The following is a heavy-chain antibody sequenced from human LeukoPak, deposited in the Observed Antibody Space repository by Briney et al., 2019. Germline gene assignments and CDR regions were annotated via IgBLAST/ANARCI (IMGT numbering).Heavy chain of an antibody. V-gene: IGHV1-69*05. D-gene: IGHD3-9*01. J-gene: IGHJ4*02. CDR1: GGAFSSYA. CDR3: ARDYFDLDWLSFDY. Sequence: SVKVSCKASGGAFSSYAISWVRQAPGQGLEWMGRIIPIFGTANYAQKFQGRVTITTDESTSTAYMELSSLRSEDTAVYYCARDYFDLDWLSFDYWGQGTLVTVSS. CDR2: IIPIFGTA.